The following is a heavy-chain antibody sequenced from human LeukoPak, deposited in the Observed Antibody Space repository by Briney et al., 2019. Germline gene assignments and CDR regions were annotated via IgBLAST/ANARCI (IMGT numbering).Heavy chain of an antibody. CDR2: IYYSGST. D-gene: IGHD3-22*01. CDR1: GGSISSYY. CDR3: ARGRGPYYDSSGYYRDAFDI. J-gene: IGHJ3*02. Sequence: PSETLSLTCTVSGGSISSYYWSWIRQPPGKVLEWIGYIYYSGSTNYNPSLKSRVTISVDTSKNQFSLKLSSVTAADTAVYYCARGRGPYYDSSGYYRDAFDIWGQGTMVTVSS. V-gene: IGHV4-59*01.